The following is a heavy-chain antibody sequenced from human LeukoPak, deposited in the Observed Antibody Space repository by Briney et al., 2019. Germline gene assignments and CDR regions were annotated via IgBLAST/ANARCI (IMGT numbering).Heavy chain of an antibody. J-gene: IGHJ4*02. V-gene: IGHV4-38-2*02. D-gene: IGHD4/OR15-4a*01. CDR3: ARRLTAALDY. CDR2: IYYSGST. Sequence: PSETLSLTCTVSGYSNSSGFYWGWIRQPPGKGLEWIGSIYYSGSTYYNPSLKSRVTISVDTSKNQFSLKLSSVTAADTAVYYCARRLTAALDYWGQGTLVTVSS. CDR1: GYSNSSGFY.